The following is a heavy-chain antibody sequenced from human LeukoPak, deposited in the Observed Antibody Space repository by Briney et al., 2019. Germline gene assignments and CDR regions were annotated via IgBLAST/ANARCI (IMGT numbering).Heavy chain of an antibody. D-gene: IGHD3-3*01. Sequence: SXXASGFTFSSYXMSWXRQAXGXXXXXXSAISGSGGSTYYADSVKGRFTISRDNSKNTLYLQMNSLRAEDTAVYYCAKVAIFGVVTGDYWGQGTLVTVSS. CDR2: ISGSGGST. CDR1: GFTFSSYX. J-gene: IGHJ4*02. V-gene: IGHV3-23*01. CDR3: AKVAIFGVVTGDY.